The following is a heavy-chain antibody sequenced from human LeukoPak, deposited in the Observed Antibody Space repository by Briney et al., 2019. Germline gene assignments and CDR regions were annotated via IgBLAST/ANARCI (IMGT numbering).Heavy chain of an antibody. V-gene: IGHV3-48*01. J-gene: IGHJ4*02. Sequence: PGGSLRLSCAASGLTFSSYSVNWVRQAPGEGLEGVLDISSSRRTIYYADSVKGRFTISRDNAKTSLYLEMNSLRAEDTAVYYCARTYYDFWSGYYSHEGNPFDYWGQGTLVTVSS. CDR2: ISSSRRTI. D-gene: IGHD3-3*01. CDR3: ARTYYDFWSGYYSHEGNPFDY. CDR1: GLTFSSYS.